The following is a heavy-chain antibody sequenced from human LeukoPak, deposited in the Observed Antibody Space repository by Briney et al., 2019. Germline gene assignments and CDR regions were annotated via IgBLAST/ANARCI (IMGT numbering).Heavy chain of an antibody. J-gene: IGHJ4*02. CDR3: AWQTKFDFWRMDY. CDR2: IKSRGGGETT. Sequence: GGSLRLSCAASGFGFTAAWMSWVRQAPGKGPEWVGRIKSRGGGETTDYAAPVKGRFTISRDDSKDTLYLQMDGLKTEDTAVYYCAWQTKFDFWRMDYWGLGTLVTVSP. CDR1: GFGFTAAW. D-gene: IGHD3-3*01. V-gene: IGHV3-15*01.